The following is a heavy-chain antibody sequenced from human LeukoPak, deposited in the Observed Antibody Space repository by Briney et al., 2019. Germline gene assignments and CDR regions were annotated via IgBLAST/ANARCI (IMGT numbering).Heavy chain of an antibody. Sequence: GGTLRLSCAASGFTFSTYAMSWVRQAPGKGLEWVSGISGSGGSTFYADSVKGRFTISRDNSKNTLYLQMNSLRAEDTAVYYCAKDRAYYSDSSGYYLVRAYDYWGQGTLVTVSS. CDR2: ISGSGGST. CDR3: AKDRAYYSDSSGYYLVRAYDY. J-gene: IGHJ4*02. V-gene: IGHV3-23*01. D-gene: IGHD3-22*01. CDR1: GFTFSTYA.